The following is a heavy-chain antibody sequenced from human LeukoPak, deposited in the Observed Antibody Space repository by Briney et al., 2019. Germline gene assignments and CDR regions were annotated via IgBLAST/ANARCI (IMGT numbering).Heavy chain of an antibody. V-gene: IGHV1-69*01. Sequence: SVKVSCAASGGTFSSYAISWVRQAPGQGLEWMGGIIPIFGTANYAQKFQGRVTITADESTSTAYMELSSLRSEDTAVYYCARAAFYYDSSGYYYFDYWGQGTLVTVSS. CDR2: IIPIFGTA. D-gene: IGHD3-22*01. J-gene: IGHJ4*02. CDR3: ARAAFYYDSSGYYYFDY. CDR1: GGTFSSYA.